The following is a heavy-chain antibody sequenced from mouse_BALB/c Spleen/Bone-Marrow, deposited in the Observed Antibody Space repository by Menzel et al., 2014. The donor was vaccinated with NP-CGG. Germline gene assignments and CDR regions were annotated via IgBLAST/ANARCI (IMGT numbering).Heavy chain of an antibody. Sequence: EVQGVESGGGLVEPGGSLKLSCAASGFTFSSYAMSWVRQSPEKRLEWVAEISSGGSYTYYPDTVTGRFTISRDNAKNTLYLEMSSLRSEDTAMYYCARDRATMYDPAWFAYWRQGTLVTVSA. CDR1: GFTFSSYA. J-gene: IGHJ3*01. V-gene: IGHV5-9-4*01. CDR2: ISSGGSYT. D-gene: IGHD3-1*01. CDR3: ARDRATMYDPAWFAY.